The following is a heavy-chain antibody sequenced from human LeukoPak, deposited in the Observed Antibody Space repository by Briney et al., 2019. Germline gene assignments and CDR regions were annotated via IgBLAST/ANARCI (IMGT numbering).Heavy chain of an antibody. J-gene: IGHJ4*02. Sequence: PGGSLRLSCAASGFTFSSYAMSWVRQAPGKGLEWVSAISGSGGSTYYADSVKGRFTISRDNSKNTLYLQMNSLRAEDTAVYYCARDRGYSSGWYDYWGQGTLVTVSS. CDR1: GFTFSSYA. D-gene: IGHD6-19*01. CDR2: ISGSGGST. V-gene: IGHV3-23*01. CDR3: ARDRGYSSGWYDY.